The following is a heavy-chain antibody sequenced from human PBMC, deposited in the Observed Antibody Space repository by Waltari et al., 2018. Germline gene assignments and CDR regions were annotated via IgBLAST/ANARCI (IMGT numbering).Heavy chain of an antibody. Sequence: EVQLVESGGGLIQPGGSLRLSCAASGFTVSSNYMNWVRQAPGTGLEWVSVIYSGGSTDYAGSVKCRVTISRDNSKNTLYLQMNSLGAEDTAVYYCARDYRGYYGSGSYKWYFDLWGRGTLVTVSS. D-gene: IGHD3-10*01. J-gene: IGHJ2*01. CDR1: GFTVSSNY. CDR2: IYSGGST. CDR3: ARDYRGYYGSGSYKWYFDL. V-gene: IGHV3-53*01.